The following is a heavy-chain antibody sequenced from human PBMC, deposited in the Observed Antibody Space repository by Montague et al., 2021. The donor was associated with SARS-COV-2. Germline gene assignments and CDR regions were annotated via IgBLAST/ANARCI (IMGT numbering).Heavy chain of an antibody. V-gene: IGHV3-48*03. CDR3: AREERIAILVVVITHAFDI. D-gene: IGHD3-22*01. CDR1: GFTFSSYE. CDR2: ISSSGSTI. J-gene: IGHJ3*02. Sequence: SLRLSCAASGFTFSSYEMNWVRQAPGKGLEWVSYISSSGSTIYYADSVKGRFTISRDNAKNSLYLQVNSLRAEDTAVYYCAREERIAILVVVITHAFDIWGQGTMVTVSS.